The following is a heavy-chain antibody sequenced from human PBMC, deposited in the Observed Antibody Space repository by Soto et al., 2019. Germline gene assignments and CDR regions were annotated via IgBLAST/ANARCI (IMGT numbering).Heavy chain of an antibody. CDR2: ISSNGVGT. J-gene: IGHJ6*02. Sequence: SLRLSCAASGFTLSGYAMDWVRQAPGKGLEYVSGISSNGVGTYYANSVQGRFTISRDNSKNTVYLQMGSLRPEDTAVYYCATGYSSGWYEDLRMDVWGQGTTVTVSS. D-gene: IGHD6-19*01. CDR1: GFTLSGYA. CDR3: ATGYSSGWYEDLRMDV. V-gene: IGHV3-64*01.